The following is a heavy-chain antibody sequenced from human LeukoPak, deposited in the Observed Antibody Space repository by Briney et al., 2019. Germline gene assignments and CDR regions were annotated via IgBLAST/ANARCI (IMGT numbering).Heavy chain of an antibody. CDR3: AKAGHYYDTSGYYLVD. CDR1: GFTFSSYA. Sequence: GGSLRLSCAASGFTFSSYAMSWVRQAPGKGLEWVSAISGSGGSTYYADSVKGRFTISRDNSKNTLYLQMNGLRAEDTAVYYCAKAGHYYDTSGYYLVDWGQGTLVTVSS. J-gene: IGHJ4*02. D-gene: IGHD3-22*01. V-gene: IGHV3-23*01. CDR2: ISGSGGST.